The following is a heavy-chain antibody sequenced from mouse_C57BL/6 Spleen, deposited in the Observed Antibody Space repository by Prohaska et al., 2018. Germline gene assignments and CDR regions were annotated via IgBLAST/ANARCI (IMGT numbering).Heavy chain of an antibody. CDR3: AGPGSSLGD. D-gene: IGHD1-1*01. J-gene: IGHJ2*01. CDR2: IRLKSDNYAT. V-gene: IGHV6-3*01. CDR1: GFTVSNYW. Sequence: EVKLEESGGGLVQPGGSMKLSCVASGFTVSNYWMNWVRQSPEKGLEWVAKIRLKSDNYATHYAESVKGRFTISRDDSKSSVYLQMNNLRAEDTGIDYCAGPGSSLGDWGQGTTLTVSS.